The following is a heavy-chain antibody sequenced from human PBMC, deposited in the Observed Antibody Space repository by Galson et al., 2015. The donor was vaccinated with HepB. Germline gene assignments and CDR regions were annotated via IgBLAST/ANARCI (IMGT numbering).Heavy chain of an antibody. CDR1: GFIVGTNY. CDR2: IQSGSST. CDR3: ARDDGRGGPFDY. D-gene: IGHD1-26*01. J-gene: IGHJ4*02. Sequence: SLRLSCAVSGFIVGTNYMNWVRQAPGKGLEWVSIIQSGSSTFYADSVKGRFTISRDNSKNTRYHQMNSLRAEDTAMYYCARDDGRGGPFDYWGQGTLVTVSS. V-gene: IGHV3-53*01.